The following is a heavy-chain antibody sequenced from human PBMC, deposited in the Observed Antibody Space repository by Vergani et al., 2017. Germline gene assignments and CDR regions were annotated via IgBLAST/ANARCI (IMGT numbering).Heavy chain of an antibody. CDR2: INPSGGST. CDR3: ARPHGDILPPDPRRLDY. J-gene: IGHJ4*02. V-gene: IGHV1-46*03. CDR1: GYTFTGYY. Sequence: QVQLVQSGAEVKKPGASVKVSCKASGYTFTGYYIHWVRQAPGQGLEWMGIINPSGGSTTYAQQFQGRLTMTRDTSTSTVYIDLSNLRSEDTAVYYCARPHGDILPPDPRRLDYWGQGTLVTVSS.